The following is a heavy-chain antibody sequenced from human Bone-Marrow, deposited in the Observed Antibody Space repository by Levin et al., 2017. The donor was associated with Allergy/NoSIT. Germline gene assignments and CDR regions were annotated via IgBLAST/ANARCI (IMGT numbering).Heavy chain of an antibody. V-gene: IGHV3-30-3*01. CDR3: ARGATAWDC. CDR2: ITYDGSKK. D-gene: IGHD2-21*02. J-gene: IGHJ4*02. Sequence: LRLSCVGSGFTFSTYGMHWVRQAPGKGLEWLAVITYDGSKKYYADSVKGRFTISRDTSKNTLFLQMNSLRPEDTAVYYCARGATAWDCWGQGTLVTVSS. CDR1: GFTFSTYG.